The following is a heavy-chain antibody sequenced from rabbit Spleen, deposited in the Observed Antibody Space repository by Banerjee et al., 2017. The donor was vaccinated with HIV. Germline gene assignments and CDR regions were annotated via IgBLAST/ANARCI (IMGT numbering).Heavy chain of an antibody. J-gene: IGHJ6*01. D-gene: IGHD7-1*01. CDR1: GFSLSRSDY. V-gene: IGHV1S40*01. CDR3: ARDTGTSFSTYGMDL. CDR2: IAGSGSGFT. Sequence: QALEESGGDLVKPGASLTLTCTASGFSLSRSDYMCWVRQAPGKGLEWISCIAGSGSGFTYSATWAEGRFTCSKTSSTTVTLQMTSLTVADTATYFCARDTGTSFSTYGMDLWGPGTLVTVS.